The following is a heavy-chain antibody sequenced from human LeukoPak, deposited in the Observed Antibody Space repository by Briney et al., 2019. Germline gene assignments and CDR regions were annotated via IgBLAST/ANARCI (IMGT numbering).Heavy chain of an antibody. D-gene: IGHD1-1*01. V-gene: IGHV4-59*01. Sequence: SETLSLTCAVYGGSFSSYYWSWIRQPPGKGLEWIGYIYYSGSTNYNPSLKSRVTISVDTSKNQFSLNLSSVTAADTAVFYCARVSWFPGTSYYYMDVWGKGTTVTVSS. CDR1: GGSFSSYY. J-gene: IGHJ6*03. CDR3: ARVSWFPGTSYYYMDV. CDR2: IYYSGST.